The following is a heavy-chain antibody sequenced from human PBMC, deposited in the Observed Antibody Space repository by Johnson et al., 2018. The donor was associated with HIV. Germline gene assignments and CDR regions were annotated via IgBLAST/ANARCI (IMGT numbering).Heavy chain of an antibody. J-gene: IGHJ3*02. V-gene: IGHV3-64*04. CDR3: TTGISWYGAITFDI. CDR1: GFTFSSYA. CDR2: ISSNGGNT. D-gene: IGHD3-10*01. Sequence: QVQLVESGGGLVQPGGSLRLSCAASGFTFSSYAMHWVRQAPGKGLEYVSAISSNGGNTYYADSVKGRFTISRDNLKNTLYLQMNSLKTEDTAVYYCTTGISWYGAITFDIWGQGTMVTVSS.